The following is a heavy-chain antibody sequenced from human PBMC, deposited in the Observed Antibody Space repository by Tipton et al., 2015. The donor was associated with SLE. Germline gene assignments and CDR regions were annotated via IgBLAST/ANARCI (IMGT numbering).Heavy chain of an antibody. D-gene: IGHD5-24*01. V-gene: IGHV1-69*01. CDR1: GGTFSSYA. Sequence: QVQLVQSGAEVKKPGSSVKVSCKASGGTFSSYAISWVRQAPGQGLEWMGGIIPIFGTANYAQKFQGRVTITADESTSTAYMELNSLRSAATAAYCWARVEITVTRLAEHYQHWGQGTLVTVSS. CDR2: IIPIFGTA. J-gene: IGHJ1*01. CDR3: ARVEITVTRLAEHYQH.